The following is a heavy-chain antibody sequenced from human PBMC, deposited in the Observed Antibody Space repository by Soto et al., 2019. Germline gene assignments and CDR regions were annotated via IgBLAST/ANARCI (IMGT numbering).Heavy chain of an antibody. V-gene: IGHV1-18*01. CDR1: GYTFTNYG. J-gene: IGHJ5*02. D-gene: IGHD4-17*01. CDR2: ISPYNGNT. CDR3: AREPHTDGDYGNNWFDP. Sequence: ASVKVSCKASGYTFTNYGFSWVRQAPGQGLEWMGWISPYNGNTNYAQKFQGRLTMTTDTSTSTAYMELRSLTSDDTAIYYRAREPHTDGDYGNNWFDPWGQGTLVTVSS.